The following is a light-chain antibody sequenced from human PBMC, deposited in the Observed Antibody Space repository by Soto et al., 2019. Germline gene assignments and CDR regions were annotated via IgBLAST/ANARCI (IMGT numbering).Light chain of an antibody. J-gene: IGLJ3*02. CDR3: QSYDSSLSGWV. V-gene: IGLV1-40*01. CDR2: GNS. CDR1: SSNIGAGYD. Sequence: QSALTQPPSVSGAPGQRVTISCTGSSSNIGAGYDVHWYQQLPGTAPKLLICGNSNRPSGVPDRFSGSKSGTSASLAITGLQAEDEADYYCQSYDSSLSGWVFGGGTKVTVL.